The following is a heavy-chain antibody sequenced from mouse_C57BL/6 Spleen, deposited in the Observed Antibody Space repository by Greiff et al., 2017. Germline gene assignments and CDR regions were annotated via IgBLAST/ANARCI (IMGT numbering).Heavy chain of an antibody. CDR3: ARHLYDYDGYYYAMDY. V-gene: IGHV2-6-1*01. D-gene: IGHD2-4*01. J-gene: IGHJ4*01. Sequence: QVQLKESGPGLVAPSQSLSITCTVSGFSLTSYGVHWVRQPPGKGLEWLVVIWSDGSTTYNSALKSRLSISKDNSKSLVFLKMNSLQTDDTAMYYCARHLYDYDGYYYAMDYWGQGTSVTVSS. CDR2: IWSDGST. CDR1: GFSLTSYG.